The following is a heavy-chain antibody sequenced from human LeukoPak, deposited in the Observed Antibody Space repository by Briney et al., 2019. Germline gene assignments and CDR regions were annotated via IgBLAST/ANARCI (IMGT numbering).Heavy chain of an antibody. V-gene: IGHV1-8*01. CDR2: MNPNSGNT. D-gene: IGHD1-7*01. J-gene: IGHJ5*02. Sequence: ASVKVSCKASGYTFTSYGINWVRQATGQGLEWMGWMNPNSGNTGYAQKFQGRVTMTRNTPISTAYMELSSLRSEDTAVYYCARGGPARTGTTRWFDPWGQGILVTVSS. CDR3: ARGGPARTGTTRWFDP. CDR1: GYTFTSYG.